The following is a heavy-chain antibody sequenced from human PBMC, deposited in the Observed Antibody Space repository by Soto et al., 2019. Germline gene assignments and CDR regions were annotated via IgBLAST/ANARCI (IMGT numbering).Heavy chain of an antibody. V-gene: IGHV1-46*01. D-gene: IGHD2-8*01. Sequence: QVQLVQSGAEVKKPGASMKVSCKASGYTFTSYYMHWVRQAPGQGLEWMGVINPSGGSTSYAQKFQGRVTMTRDTSTSTVYMVLSSLRSEDTAVYYCARSRLMVYDAFDIWGQGTMVTVSS. CDR3: ARSRLMVYDAFDI. J-gene: IGHJ3*02. CDR2: INPSGGST. CDR1: GYTFTSYY.